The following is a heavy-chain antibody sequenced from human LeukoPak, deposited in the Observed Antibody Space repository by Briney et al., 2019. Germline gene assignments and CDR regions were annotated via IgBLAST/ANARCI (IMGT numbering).Heavy chain of an antibody. Sequence: KPSETLSLTCTVSGGSITSDYWCWIRQPPGKGLEWIGYIYYSGGTKYNPSLKSRVTISVDPSKKQFSLKLSSVTAADTALYYCARGYSGYESPFDYWGQGTLVTVSS. CDR3: ARGYSGYESPFDY. J-gene: IGHJ4*02. V-gene: IGHV4-59*01. CDR1: GGSITSDY. CDR2: IYYSGGT. D-gene: IGHD5-12*01.